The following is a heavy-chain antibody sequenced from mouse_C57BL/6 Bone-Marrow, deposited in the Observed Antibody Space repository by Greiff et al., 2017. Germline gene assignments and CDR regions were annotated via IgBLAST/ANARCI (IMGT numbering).Heavy chain of an antibody. V-gene: IGHV1-19*01. D-gene: IGHD4-1*01. CDR1: GYTFTDYY. CDR2: INPYNGGT. CDR3: ARGANWDYFDY. Sequence: EVQLQQSGPVLVKPGASVKMSCKASGYTFTDYYMNWVKQSHGKSLEWIGVINPYNGGTSYNQKFKGKATLTVDKSSSTAYMELNSLTSEDSAVYYCARGANWDYFDYWGQDTTLTVSS. J-gene: IGHJ2*01.